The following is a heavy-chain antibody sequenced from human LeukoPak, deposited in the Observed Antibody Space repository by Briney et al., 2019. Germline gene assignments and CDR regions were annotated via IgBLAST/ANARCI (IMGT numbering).Heavy chain of an antibody. D-gene: IGHD3-3*01. CDR2: ISNFDAKT. J-gene: IGHJ1*01. CDR1: GYTFTSYG. Sequence: ASVKVSCKASGYTFTSYGISWVRQAPGQGLEWIGWISNFDAKTNYAQKFDGRVTMTTDSSTSTAYLELIRLKSDDTAVYYCARDLPFEGVLEWLLEYWGQGTLVTVSS. V-gene: IGHV1-18*01. CDR3: ARDLPFEGVLEWLLEY.